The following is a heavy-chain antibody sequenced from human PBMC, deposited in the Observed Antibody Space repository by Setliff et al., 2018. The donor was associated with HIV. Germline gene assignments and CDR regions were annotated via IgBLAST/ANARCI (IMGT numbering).Heavy chain of an antibody. D-gene: IGHD4-4*01. CDR2: IYYNGRT. V-gene: IGHV4-31*03. J-gene: IGHJ5*02. CDR3: ARDLTSNSNCFEP. CDR1: GGSISSGGYY. Sequence: PSETLSLTCTVSGGSISSGGYYWNWIRQYPVKGLEWIGHIYYNGRTLFNPALGTRLNMSVDTSENQFSLHLNSVTAADTAIYYCARDLTSNSNCFEPWGQGTQVTVSS.